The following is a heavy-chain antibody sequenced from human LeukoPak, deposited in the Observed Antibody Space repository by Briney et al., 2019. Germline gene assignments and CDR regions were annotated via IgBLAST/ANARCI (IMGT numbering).Heavy chain of an antibody. D-gene: IGHD6-13*01. CDR1: GFTFSSYA. Sequence: GGSLRLSCAASGFTFSSYAMHWVRQAPGKGLVWVSRINSDGSSTSYADSVKGRFTISRDNAKNTLYLQMNSLRAEDTAVYYCARVSSSWYYYYYYMDVWGKGTTVTVSS. CDR2: INSDGSST. J-gene: IGHJ6*03. CDR3: ARVSSSWYYYYYYMDV. V-gene: IGHV3-74*01.